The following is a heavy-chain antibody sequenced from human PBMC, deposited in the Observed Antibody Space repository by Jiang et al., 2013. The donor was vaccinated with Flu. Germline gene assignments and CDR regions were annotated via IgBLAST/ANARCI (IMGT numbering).Heavy chain of an antibody. Sequence: QLVESGAEVKKPGSSVKVSCKASGGTFSSYAISWVRQAPGQGLEWMGGIIPIFGTANYAQKFQGRVTITADESTSTAYMELSSLRSEDTAVYYCASGGYSGYDYPLHYYGMDVWGQGTTVTVSS. CDR2: IIPIFGTA. J-gene: IGHJ6*02. CDR3: ASGGYSGYDYPLHYYGMDV. V-gene: IGHV1-69*01. CDR1: GGTFSSYA. D-gene: IGHD5-12*01.